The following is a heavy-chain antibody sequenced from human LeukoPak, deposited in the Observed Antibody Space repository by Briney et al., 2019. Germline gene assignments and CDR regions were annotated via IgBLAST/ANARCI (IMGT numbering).Heavy chain of an antibody. CDR1: GGSISSYY. Sequence: SETLSLTCTVSGGSISSYYWSWIRQPPGKGLEWIGYIYYSGSTNYTPSLKSRVTISVDTSKNQFSLKLSSVTAADTAVYYCARLNRGSSGWFDYWGQGTLVTVSS. CDR2: IYYSGST. V-gene: IGHV4-59*08. J-gene: IGHJ4*02. D-gene: IGHD6-19*01. CDR3: ARLNRGSSGWFDY.